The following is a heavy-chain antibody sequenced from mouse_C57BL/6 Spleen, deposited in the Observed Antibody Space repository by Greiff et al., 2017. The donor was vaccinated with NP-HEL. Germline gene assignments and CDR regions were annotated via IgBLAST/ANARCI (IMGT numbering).Heavy chain of an antibody. CDR1: GYTFTSYW. D-gene: IGHD2-4*01. CDR2: IHPNSGST. V-gene: IGHV1-64*01. J-gene: IGHJ2*01. CDR3: ARESYDYDGRAFDY. Sequence: QVQLQQPGAELVKPGASVKLSCTASGYTFTSYWMHWVKQRPGQGLEWIGMIHPNSGSTNYNEKFKSKATLTVDKSSSTAYMQLSSLTSEDSAVYYCARESYDYDGRAFDYWGQGTTLTVSS.